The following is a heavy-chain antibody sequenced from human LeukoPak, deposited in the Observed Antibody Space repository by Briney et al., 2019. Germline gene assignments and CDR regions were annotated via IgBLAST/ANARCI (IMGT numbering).Heavy chain of an antibody. Sequence: PSETLSLTCSVSGGSISGRRYYWSWIRQPPGKGLEWIGYIYYSGSTNYNPSLKSRVTISVDTSKNQFSLKLSSVTAADTAVYYCASASPYSRDYFDYWGQGTLVTVSS. D-gene: IGHD2-21*01. CDR1: GGSISGRRYY. CDR2: IYYSGST. V-gene: IGHV4-61*05. J-gene: IGHJ4*02. CDR3: ASASPYSRDYFDY.